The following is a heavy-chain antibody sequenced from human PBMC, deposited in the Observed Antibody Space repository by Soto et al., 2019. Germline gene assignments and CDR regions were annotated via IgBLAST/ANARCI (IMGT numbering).Heavy chain of an antibody. D-gene: IGHD2-15*01. CDR2: INPNSGGT. V-gene: IGHV1-2*02. J-gene: IGHJ3*02. Sequence: ASMNARCKDSLDTLTCCYMQWVRQSPGQGLEWMGWINPNSGGTNYAQKFQGRVTMTRDTSISTAYMELSRLRSFDTAGYGCLDIGDDLD. CDR3: LDIGDDLD. CDR1: LDTLTCCY.